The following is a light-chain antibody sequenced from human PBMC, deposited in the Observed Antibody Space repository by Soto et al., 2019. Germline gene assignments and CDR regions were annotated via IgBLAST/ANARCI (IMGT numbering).Light chain of an antibody. V-gene: IGLV2-8*01. CDR1: SSDVGGYNY. J-gene: IGLJ1*01. CDR3: SSYAGSYPYV. CDR2: EVS. Sequence: QSVLTQPPSASGSPGQSVTISCTGTSSDVGGYNYVSWYQQHPGKAPKLMIYEVSERPSGVPDRFSGSKSGNTASLTVSGLQAEDEADYYCSSYAGSYPYVFGTGTKVTVL.